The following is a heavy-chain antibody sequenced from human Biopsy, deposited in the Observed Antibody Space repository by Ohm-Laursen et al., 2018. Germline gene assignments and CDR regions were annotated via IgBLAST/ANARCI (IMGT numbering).Heavy chain of an antibody. V-gene: IGHV1-69*06. CDR1: GGTFSSYV. CDR3: AGGAAKGNPYDH. J-gene: IGHJ5*02. D-gene: IGHD3-10*01. CDR2: IIPTFGTP. Sequence: SSVKVSCKASGGTFSSYVISWVRQAPGQGLEWMGRIIPTFGTPTYAPDFQGRVTFTADKSTGTAHLDLGSLRSEDTAVYYCAGGAAKGNPYDHWGQGTLVTVSS.